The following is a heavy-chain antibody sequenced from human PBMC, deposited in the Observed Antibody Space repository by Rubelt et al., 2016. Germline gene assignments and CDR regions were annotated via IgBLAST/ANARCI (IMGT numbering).Heavy chain of an antibody. CDR1: GLTFSIYA. CDR2: VRGSGGIT. Sequence: GGSLRLSCAASGLTFSIYAMNWARQAPGKGLEWVSVVRGSGGITYYADSVKGRCTISRDNSKNTLYLQMNSLIAEDTAVYYCAKDRHNYGSSPFDYWGQGTLVTVSS. J-gene: IGHJ4*02. V-gene: IGHV3-23*01. CDR3: AKDRHNYGSSPFDY. D-gene: IGHD3-10*01.